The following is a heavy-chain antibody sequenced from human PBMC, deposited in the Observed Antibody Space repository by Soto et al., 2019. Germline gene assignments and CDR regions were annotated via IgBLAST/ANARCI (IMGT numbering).Heavy chain of an antibody. CDR3: AQEGALSCWTYGDY. CDR1: GFTFSTYG. V-gene: IGHV3-30*18. Sequence: QVQLVESGGGVVQPGRSLRLSCAASGFTFSTYGMHWVRQAPGKGLEWVAVISYDGNEKHYADSVKGRFTISRDNSKDTLALHMNCLRDEATAVYYGAQEGALSCWTYGDYWGQGTLVTVS. J-gene: IGHJ4*02. D-gene: IGHD1-7*01. CDR2: ISYDGNEK.